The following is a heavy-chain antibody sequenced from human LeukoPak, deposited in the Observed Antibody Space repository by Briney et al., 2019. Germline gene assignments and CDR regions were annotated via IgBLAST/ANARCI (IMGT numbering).Heavy chain of an antibody. D-gene: IGHD2-15*01. Sequence: ASVKVSCKASGYTFTSYGISWVRQAPGQGPEWMGWISAYNGNTNNAQKLQGRVTMTTDTSTSTAYMELRSLRSDDTAVYYCARAGAYCSGGSCYLDYWGQGTLVTVSS. CDR3: ARAGAYCSGGSCYLDY. J-gene: IGHJ4*02. CDR2: ISAYNGNT. V-gene: IGHV1-18*01. CDR1: GYTFTSYG.